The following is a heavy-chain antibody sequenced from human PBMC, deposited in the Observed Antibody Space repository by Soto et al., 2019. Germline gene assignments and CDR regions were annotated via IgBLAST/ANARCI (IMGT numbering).Heavy chain of an antibody. CDR1: GFTFSSYA. CDR2: ISGSGGST. CDR3: VKLLGVLRFLEWSKDAFDI. V-gene: IGHV3-23*01. J-gene: IGHJ3*02. D-gene: IGHD3-3*01. Sequence: GGSLRLSCAASGFTFSSYAMRWVRQAPGKGVEGVSAISGSGGSTYYADSVKGRFTISRDNSKNTLYLQMSSLRAEDTAVYYCVKLLGVLRFLEWSKDAFDIWGQGTMVTVSS.